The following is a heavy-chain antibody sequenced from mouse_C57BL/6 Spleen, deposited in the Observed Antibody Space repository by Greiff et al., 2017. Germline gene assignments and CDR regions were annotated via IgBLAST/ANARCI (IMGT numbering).Heavy chain of an antibody. V-gene: IGHV14-4*01. J-gene: IGHJ3*01. CDR2: IDPENGDT. CDR3: TRGYDYDRAWFAY. CDR1: GFNIKDDY. D-gene: IGHD2-4*01. Sequence: EVQLQQSGAELVRPGASVKLSCTASGFNIKDDYMHWVKQRPEQGLEWIGWIDPENGDTEYASKFQGKGTITTYTSSNTAYLQLRSLTSEDTAIYYCTRGYDYDRAWFAYWGQGTLVTVSA.